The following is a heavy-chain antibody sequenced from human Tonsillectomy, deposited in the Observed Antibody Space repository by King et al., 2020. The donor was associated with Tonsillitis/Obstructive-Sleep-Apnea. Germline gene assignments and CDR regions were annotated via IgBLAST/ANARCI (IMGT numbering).Heavy chain of an antibody. CDR3: ARSRRYSSSLDYYYYMDV. V-gene: IGHV4-28*01. Sequence: QLQLQESGPGLVKPSDTLSLTCAVSGYSISSDNWWGWIRQPPGKGLEWIGYIYYSGSTYYNVSLKSRVTMSVDTSKNQFSLKLSSVTAVDPAVYYCARSRRYSSSLDYYYYMDVWGKGTTVTVSS. J-gene: IGHJ6*03. CDR1: GYSISSDNW. CDR2: IYYSGST. D-gene: IGHD6-6*01.